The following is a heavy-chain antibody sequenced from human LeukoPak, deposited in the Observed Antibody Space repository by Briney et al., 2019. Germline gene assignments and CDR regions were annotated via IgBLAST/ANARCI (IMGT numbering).Heavy chain of an antibody. CDR3: ARDPSGEQWLVRGYFQH. J-gene: IGHJ1*01. Sequence: SETLSLTCTVSGYSISSGFYWDWIRQPPGKGLEWIGSIYHSGSTSYNPSLKSRVTISVDTSKNQISLKLTSVTAADTAVYYCARDPSGEQWLVRGYFQHWGQGTLVTVSS. D-gene: IGHD6-19*01. CDR2: IYHSGST. V-gene: IGHV4-38-2*02. CDR1: GYSISSGFY.